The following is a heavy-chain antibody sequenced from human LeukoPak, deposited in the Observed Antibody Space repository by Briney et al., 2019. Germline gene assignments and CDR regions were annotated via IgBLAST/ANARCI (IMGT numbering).Heavy chain of an antibody. CDR3: ARVGIAAGASRYYYMDV. CDR1: GGSISSYY. V-gene: IGHV4-59*01. J-gene: IGHJ6*03. Sequence: KASETLSLTCTVSGGSISSYYWSWIRQPPGKGLEWLGYIYYSGSTNYNPSLKSRVTISVDTSKNQFSLKLSSVTAADTAVYYCARVGIAAGASRYYYMDVWGKGTTVTVSS. CDR2: IYYSGST. D-gene: IGHD6-13*01.